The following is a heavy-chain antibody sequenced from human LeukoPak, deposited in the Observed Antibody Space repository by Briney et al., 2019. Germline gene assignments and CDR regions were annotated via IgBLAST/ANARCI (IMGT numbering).Heavy chain of an antibody. CDR3: ARVGEVEQQLVPPNYYYYMDA. CDR1: GFTFSDYY. J-gene: IGHJ6*03. V-gene: IGHV3-11*04. Sequence: PGGSLRLSCAASGFTFSDYYMSWIRQAPGKGLEWVSYISSSGSTIYYADSVKGRFTISRDNAKNSLYPQMNSLRAEDTAVYYCARVGEVEQQLVPPNYYYYMDAGAKGPRSPSP. D-gene: IGHD6-13*01. CDR2: ISSSGSTI.